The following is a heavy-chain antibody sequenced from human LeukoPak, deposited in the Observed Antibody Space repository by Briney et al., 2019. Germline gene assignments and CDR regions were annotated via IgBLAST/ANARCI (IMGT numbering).Heavy chain of an antibody. CDR3: ARDQVSAITFGGVIVQDAFDI. CDR1: GDTFTSYY. D-gene: IGHD3-16*02. Sequence: GASVKVTCKASGDTFTSYYMHWVRQAPGQGLEWMGIINPSGGSTSYAQKFQGRVTMTRDTSTSTVYMELSSLRSEDTAVYYCARDQVSAITFGGVIVQDAFDIWGQGTMVTVSS. CDR2: INPSGGST. J-gene: IGHJ3*02. V-gene: IGHV1-46*01.